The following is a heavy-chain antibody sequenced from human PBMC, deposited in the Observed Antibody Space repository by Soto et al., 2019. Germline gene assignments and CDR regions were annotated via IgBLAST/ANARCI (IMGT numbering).Heavy chain of an antibody. D-gene: IGHD3-22*01. CDR2: ISRSSSYI. CDR3: ARDNDGLDYYDSSGYYYGY. V-gene: IGHV3-21*01. CDR1: GFTFSSYS. Sequence: GGTLRLSCAASGFTFSSYSMNWVRQAPDKGLEWVSSISRSSSYIYYADSVKGRFTIFRDNAKNSLYLQMTSLRAEDTAVYYCARDNDGLDYYDSSGYYYGYWGQGTLVTVSS. J-gene: IGHJ4*02.